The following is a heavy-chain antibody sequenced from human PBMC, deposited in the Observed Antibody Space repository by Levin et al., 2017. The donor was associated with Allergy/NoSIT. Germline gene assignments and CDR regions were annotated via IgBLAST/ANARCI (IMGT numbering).Heavy chain of an antibody. D-gene: IGHD1-1*01. CDR3: ARLNWSEGYYFDY. V-gene: IGHV4-59*01. CDR1: GGSISSYY. Sequence: TSETLSLTCTVSGGSISSYYWSWIRQPPGKGLEWIGYIYYSGSTNYNPSLKSRVTISVDTSKNQFSLKLSSVTAADTAVYYCARLNWSEGYYFDYWGQGTLVTVSS. J-gene: IGHJ4*02. CDR2: IYYSGST.